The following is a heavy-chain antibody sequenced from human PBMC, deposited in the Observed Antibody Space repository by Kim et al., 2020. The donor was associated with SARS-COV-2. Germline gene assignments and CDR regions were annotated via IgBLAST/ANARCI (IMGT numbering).Heavy chain of an antibody. Sequence: GGSLRLSCAASGFTFSSYWMSWVRQAPGKGLEWVANIKQDGSEKYYVDSVKRRFTTSKDNAKNSLDLQMSSLRAEDTAVYYCARAASCSGTSCFDYWGQGTLVTVSS. J-gene: IGHJ4*02. CDR3: ARAASCSGTSCFDY. CDR2: IKQDGSEK. D-gene: IGHD2-2*01. V-gene: IGHV3-7*03. CDR1: GFTFSSYW.